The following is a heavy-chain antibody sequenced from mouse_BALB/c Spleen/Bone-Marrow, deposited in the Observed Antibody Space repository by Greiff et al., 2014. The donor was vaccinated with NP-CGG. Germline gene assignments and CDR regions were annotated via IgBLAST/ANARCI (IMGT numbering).Heavy chain of an antibody. V-gene: IGHV1S30*01. D-gene: IGHD2-10*02. CDR2: INPYNGGT. Sequence: VQLQQSGPELVKPGPSVKISCKASGYSFTGYYMHWVKQSHGKSLEWIGEINPYNGGTSYNQKFKGKATLTVDTSSGTAFMELHSLTSEDSLVYYCARQLYGNYAYWGQGTLVTVSA. CDR3: ARQLYGNYAY. CDR1: GYSFTGYY. J-gene: IGHJ3*01.